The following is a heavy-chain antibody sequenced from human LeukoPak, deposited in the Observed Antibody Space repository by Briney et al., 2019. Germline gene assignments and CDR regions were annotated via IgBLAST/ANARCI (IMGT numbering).Heavy chain of an antibody. J-gene: IGHJ5*02. D-gene: IGHD6-13*01. Sequence: GESLKISCQGFGYSFTSYWIGWVRQMPGKGMEWMGVIYPGDPRNRYNPSFQGQVTISVDKSISTAYLQWVSLRASDSAMYYCACRDLTSTWSFPWGQGTLVTVSS. CDR1: GYSFTSYW. CDR3: ACRDLTSTWSFP. V-gene: IGHV5-51*01. CDR2: IYPGDPRN.